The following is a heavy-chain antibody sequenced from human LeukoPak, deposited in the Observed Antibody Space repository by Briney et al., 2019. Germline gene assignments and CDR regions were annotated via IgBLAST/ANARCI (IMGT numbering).Heavy chain of an antibody. J-gene: IGHJ4*02. CDR3: ARVVASTSIDS. CDR1: GYSINSGYF. Sequence: SETLSLTCTVSGYSINSGYFGGWVRQPPGKGPEWIGSIFHTGDVYYNPSLRSRVTLSIDTSRNQVSLKVTSVTAADTALYYCARVVASTSIDSWGQGILVTVSS. CDR2: IFHTGDV. D-gene: IGHD2-15*01. V-gene: IGHV4-38-2*02.